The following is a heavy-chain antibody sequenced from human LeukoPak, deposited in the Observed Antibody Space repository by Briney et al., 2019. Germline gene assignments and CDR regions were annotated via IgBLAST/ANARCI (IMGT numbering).Heavy chain of an antibody. CDR1: GFTFSSYS. V-gene: IGHV3-48*01. Sequence: GGSLRLSCAASGFTFSSYSMNWVRQAPGKGLEWVSYISSSSSTIYYADSVKGRFTISRDSAKNSLYLQMNSLRAEDTAVYYCAKIPRVARLDTDFDYWGQGTLVTVSS. D-gene: IGHD2-2*02. CDR3: AKIPRVARLDTDFDY. CDR2: ISSSSSTI. J-gene: IGHJ4*02.